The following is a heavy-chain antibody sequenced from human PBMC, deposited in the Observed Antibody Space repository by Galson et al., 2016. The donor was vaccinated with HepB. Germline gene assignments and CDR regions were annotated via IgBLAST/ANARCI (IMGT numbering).Heavy chain of an antibody. CDR1: GGTFSDYT. V-gene: IGHV1-69*13. CDR2: IIPIFGTA. D-gene: IGHD3-10*01. J-gene: IGHJ6*02. Sequence: SVKVSCKASGGTFSDYTINWVRQAPGQGLEWMGGIIPIFGTANYAQKFEGRATITADESTNTANMELSSLRSEDTAVYYCARVLFMVRGIIISADYHGMDVWGQGTTVTVSS. CDR3: ARVLFMVRGIIISADYHGMDV.